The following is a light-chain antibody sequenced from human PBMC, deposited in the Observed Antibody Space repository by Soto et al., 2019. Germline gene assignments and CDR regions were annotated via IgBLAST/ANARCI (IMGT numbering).Light chain of an antibody. Sequence: EIQMTQSPSSLSASVGDRVTITCRASQGISNYLAWYQQKPGKVPKLLIYAASTLQSGVPSRFSGSGSGTDFTLTISSLQPEDVATYYCQKYNSAPTWTFGQGTKV. J-gene: IGKJ1*01. CDR3: QKYNSAPTWT. CDR2: AAS. CDR1: QGISNY. V-gene: IGKV1-27*01.